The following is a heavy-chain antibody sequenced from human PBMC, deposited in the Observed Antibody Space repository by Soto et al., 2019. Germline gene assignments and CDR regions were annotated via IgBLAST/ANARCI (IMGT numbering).Heavy chain of an antibody. Sequence: GGSLVLSCAASGFTFSDYYMSWIRRAPGKGLEWVSYISSSGSTIYYADSVKGRFTVSRDNAKNSLYLQMNSLGAEDTAVYYCARDNYGILTGLFDYWGQGTLVTVSS. CDR1: GFTFSDYY. CDR2: ISSSGSTI. V-gene: IGHV3-11*01. CDR3: ARDNYGILTGLFDY. D-gene: IGHD3-9*01. J-gene: IGHJ4*02.